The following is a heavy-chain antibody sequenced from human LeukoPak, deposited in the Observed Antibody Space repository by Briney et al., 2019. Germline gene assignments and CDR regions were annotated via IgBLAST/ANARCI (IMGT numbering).Heavy chain of an antibody. V-gene: IGHV3-48*04. D-gene: IGHD3-3*01. J-gene: IGHJ4*02. Sequence: GGSLRLSCAASGFTFSSHAMSWVRQAPGKGLEWVSYISSSGSTIYYADSVKGRFTISRDNAKNSLYLQMNSLRAEDTAVYYCARLVKNDFWSGYYRDYFDYWGQGTLVTVSS. CDR2: ISSSGSTI. CDR1: GFTFSSHA. CDR3: ARLVKNDFWSGYYRDYFDY.